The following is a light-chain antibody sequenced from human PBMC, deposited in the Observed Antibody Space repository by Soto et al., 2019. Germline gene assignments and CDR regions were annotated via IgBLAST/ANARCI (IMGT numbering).Light chain of an antibody. J-gene: IGLJ2*01. CDR2: DNN. CDR1: TSNIGNNY. Sequence: QSVLTQPPSVSAAPGQKVTISCSGSTSNIGNNYVSWYQQLPGTAPKLLIYDNNKRPSGIPDRFSGSKSGTSATLGITGLQTGDEADYYCGTWDSGLSVGVFGGGTKVTVL. V-gene: IGLV1-51*01. CDR3: GTWDSGLSVGV.